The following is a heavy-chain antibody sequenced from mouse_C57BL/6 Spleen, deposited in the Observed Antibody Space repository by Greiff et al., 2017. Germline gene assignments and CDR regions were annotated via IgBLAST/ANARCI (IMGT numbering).Heavy chain of an antibody. J-gene: IGHJ3*01. CDR3: ARSSGYSNYDGCAY. D-gene: IGHD2-5*01. Sequence: EVQLQQSGPELVKPGASVKISCKASGYSFTGYYMNWVKQSPEKSLEWIGEINPSTGGTTYNQKFKAKATLTVDKSSSTAYMQLKSLTSEDSAVYYCARSSGYSNYDGCAYWGQGTLVTVSA. CDR2: INPSTGGT. CDR1: GYSFTGYY. V-gene: IGHV1-42*01.